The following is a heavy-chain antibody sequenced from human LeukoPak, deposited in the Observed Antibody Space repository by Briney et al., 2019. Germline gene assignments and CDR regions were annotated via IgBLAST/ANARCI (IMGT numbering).Heavy chain of an antibody. CDR3: ARTIAQYTNTWLYYYYGLDV. D-gene: IGHD6-13*01. Sequence: PGGSLRLSCTASGFSFRSFAMSWVRQAPGQRLEWVSSISGGGEDTYYADSVRGRFTISRDNSETTLYLQMNSLGADDTALYYCARTIAQYTNTWLYYYYGLDVWGQGTTVTVSS. J-gene: IGHJ6*02. CDR2: ISGGGEDT. V-gene: IGHV3-23*01. CDR1: GFSFRSFA.